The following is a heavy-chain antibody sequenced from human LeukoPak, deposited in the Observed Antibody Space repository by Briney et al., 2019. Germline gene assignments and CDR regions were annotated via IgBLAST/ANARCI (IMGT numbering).Heavy chain of an antibody. CDR3: ARGTYYYGSGRQYYFDY. Sequence: SQTLSLTCAVSGGSISSGGYSWSWIRQPPGKGLEWIVYIYHSGSTYYNPSLKSRVTISVDRSKNQFSLKLSSVTAADTAVYYCARGTYYYGSGRQYYFDYWGQGTLVTVSS. J-gene: IGHJ4*02. CDR1: GGSISSGGYS. V-gene: IGHV4-30-2*01. CDR2: IYHSGST. D-gene: IGHD3-10*01.